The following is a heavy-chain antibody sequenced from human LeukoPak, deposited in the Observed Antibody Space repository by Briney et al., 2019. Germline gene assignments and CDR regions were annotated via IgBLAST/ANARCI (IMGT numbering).Heavy chain of an antibody. D-gene: IGHD6-13*01. J-gene: IGHJ6*03. Sequence: ASVKVSCKASGYTFTSYGISWVRQAPGQGLEWMGRVIPILGIANYAQKFQGRVTITADKSTSTAYMELSSLRSEDTAVYYCARARVGIAAAQSPPTKLYYMDVWGKGTTVTVSS. V-gene: IGHV1-69*04. CDR1: GYTFTSYG. CDR2: VIPILGIA. CDR3: ARARVGIAAAQSPPTKLYYMDV.